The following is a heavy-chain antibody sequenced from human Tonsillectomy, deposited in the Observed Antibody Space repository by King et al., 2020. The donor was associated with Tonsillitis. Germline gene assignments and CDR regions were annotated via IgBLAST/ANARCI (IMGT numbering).Heavy chain of an antibody. V-gene: IGHV3-30*01. CDR1: GFIFSSYA. CDR2: ISDDGSNK. J-gene: IGHJ4*02. Sequence: VQLVESGGGVVQPGRSLRLSCAASGFIFSSYAMHWVRQAPGKGLEWVAIISDDGSNKYYADSVKGRFTGSRDNSKNTLYLQMNSLRAEDSAVYYCARSREADYYDSSGRWGQGTLAT. D-gene: IGHD3-22*01. CDR3: ARSREADYYDSSGR.